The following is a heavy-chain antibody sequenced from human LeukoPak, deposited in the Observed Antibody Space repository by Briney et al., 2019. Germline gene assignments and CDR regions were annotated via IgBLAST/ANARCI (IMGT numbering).Heavy chain of an antibody. CDR2: ISGSGGST. Sequence: PGGSLRLSCAASGFTFSSYAMSWVRQAPGKGLEWVSAISGSGGSTYYADSMKGRFTISRDNSKNTLYLQMNSLRAEDTAVYYCAKGDDYGVYKLVVDYWGQGTLVTVSS. D-gene: IGHD4-17*01. CDR1: GFTFSSYA. CDR3: AKGDDYGVYKLVVDY. V-gene: IGHV3-23*01. J-gene: IGHJ4*02.